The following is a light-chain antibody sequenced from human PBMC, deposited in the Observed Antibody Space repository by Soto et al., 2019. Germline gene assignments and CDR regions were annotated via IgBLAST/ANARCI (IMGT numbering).Light chain of an antibody. CDR2: DVS. CDR1: SSDVGGYNY. CDR3: SSYTSSSTPWV. J-gene: IGLJ3*02. Sequence: QSVLTQPRSVSGSPGQSVTISCTGTSSDVGGYNYVSWYQQRPGKAPKLMIYDVSKRPSGVPDRFSGSKSGNMASLTISGLQAEDEADYYCSSYTSSSTPWVFGGGTKLTVL. V-gene: IGLV2-11*01.